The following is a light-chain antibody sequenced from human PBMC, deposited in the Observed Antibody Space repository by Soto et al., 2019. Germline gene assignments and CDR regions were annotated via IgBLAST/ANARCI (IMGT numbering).Light chain of an antibody. J-gene: IGKJ1*01. CDR3: QQYGSSHPAWT. CDR2: GAS. V-gene: IGKV3-20*01. CDR1: QSVSSSY. Sequence: EIVLTQSPGTLSLSPGERATLSCRASQSVSSSYLAWYQQKPGQAPRLLIYGASSRATGIPDRVSGSGSGTDFTLTITSREPEDFAVYYCQQYGSSHPAWTFGQGTNVEIK.